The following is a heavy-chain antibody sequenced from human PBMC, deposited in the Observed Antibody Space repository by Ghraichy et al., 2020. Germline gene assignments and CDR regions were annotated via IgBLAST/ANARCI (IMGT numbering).Heavy chain of an antibody. CDR1: GVTFSNSV. D-gene: IGHD6-13*01. CDR2: IIFGIA. CDR3: ARGVPAAAGTHFFDY. J-gene: IGHJ4*02. Sequence: SVKVSCKASGVTFSNSVMSWVRQAPGQGLEWMGGIIFGIANYAQNFQGRVTIGADTSTNTVYMELSSLRSQDTARYYCARGVPAAAGTHFFDYWGQGTLVTVSS. V-gene: IGHV1-69*10.